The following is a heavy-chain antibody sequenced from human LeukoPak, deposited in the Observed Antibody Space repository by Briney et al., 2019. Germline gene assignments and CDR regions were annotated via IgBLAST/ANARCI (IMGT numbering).Heavy chain of an antibody. CDR2: INHSGST. D-gene: IGHD6-19*01. V-gene: IGHV4-34*01. CDR1: GGSFSCYY. Sequence: SETLSLTCAVYGGSFSCYYWSWIRQPPGKGLEWIGEINHSGSTNYNPSLKSRVTISVDTSKNQFSLKLSSVTAADTAVYYCARDQAPYSSGWCFDYWGQGTLVTVSS. J-gene: IGHJ4*02. CDR3: ARDQAPYSSGWCFDY.